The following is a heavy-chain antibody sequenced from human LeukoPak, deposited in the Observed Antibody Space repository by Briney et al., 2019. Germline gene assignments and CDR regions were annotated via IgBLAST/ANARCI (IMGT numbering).Heavy chain of an antibody. V-gene: IGHV3-30*18. CDR3: AKGGSYYYDSSGYSPYFDY. CDR1: GFTFSSYG. J-gene: IGHJ4*02. CDR2: ISYDGSNK. Sequence: TGGSLRLSCAASGFTFSSYGMHWVRQAPGKGLEWVAVISYDGSNKYYADSVKGRFTISRDNSKNTLYLQMNSLRAEDTAVYHCAKGGSYYYDSSGYSPYFDYWGQGTLVTVSS. D-gene: IGHD3-22*01.